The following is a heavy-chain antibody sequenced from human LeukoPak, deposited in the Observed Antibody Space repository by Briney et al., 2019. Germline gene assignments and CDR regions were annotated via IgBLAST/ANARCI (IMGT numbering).Heavy chain of an antibody. CDR2: ISGSGGST. D-gene: IGHD4-17*01. V-gene: IGHV3-23*01. J-gene: IGHJ6*03. CDR1: GFTFSSYA. CDR3: AKDPYGGYYYYYMDV. Sequence: GGSLRLSCAASGFTFSSYAMTWVRQAPGKGLEWVSVISGSGGSTYYADSVKGRFTISRDNSKNTLYLQMNSLRAEDTAVYYCAKDPYGGYYYYYMDVWGKGTTVTVSS.